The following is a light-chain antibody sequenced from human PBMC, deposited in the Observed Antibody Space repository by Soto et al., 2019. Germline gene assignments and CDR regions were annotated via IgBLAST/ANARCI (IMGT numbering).Light chain of an antibody. CDR2: DVS. V-gene: IGLV2-14*01. CDR3: SSYRSSRTYV. CDR1: SSDVGGYNY. J-gene: IGLJ1*01. Sequence: QSVLTQPAYVSGAAGQWITISCYGTSSDVGGYNYVSWYQQNPGTAPKLLIYDVSNRLSGVSHRFSGSKSGNTASLTISGLQAGDEADYYCSSYRSSRTYVFGTGTKVTVL.